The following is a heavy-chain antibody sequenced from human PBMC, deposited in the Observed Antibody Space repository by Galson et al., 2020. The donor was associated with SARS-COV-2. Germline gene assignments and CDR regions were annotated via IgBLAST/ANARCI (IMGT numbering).Heavy chain of an antibody. D-gene: IGHD3-10*01. V-gene: IGHV4-34*01. J-gene: IGHJ6*02. CDR1: GGSFSGYY. CDR2: ITHRGSA. Sequence: ETSETLSLTCAVYGGSFSGYYWSWIRQPPGRGLEWIGEITHRGSASYNPSVEGRITISIDTSKNQFSLRLNSLTAADTSVYYCARGRPSSYGSGSYLIYYYYYGMDVWGQGTTVTVSS. CDR3: ARGRPSSYGSGSYLIYYYYYGMDV.